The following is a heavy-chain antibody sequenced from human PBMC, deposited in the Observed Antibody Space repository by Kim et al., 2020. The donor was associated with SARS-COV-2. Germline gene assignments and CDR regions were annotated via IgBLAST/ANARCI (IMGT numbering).Heavy chain of an antibody. J-gene: IGHJ6*02. D-gene: IGHD2-2*01. Sequence: GGSLRLSCAASGFTFSSYAMSWVRQAPGKGLEWVSAISGSGGSTYYADSVKGRFTISRDNSKNTLYLQMNSLRAEDTAVYYCAKLRGYCSSTSCYGGLDVWGQGTTVTVSS. V-gene: IGHV3-23*01. CDR1: GFTFSSYA. CDR3: AKLRGYCSSTSCYGGLDV. CDR2: ISGSGGST.